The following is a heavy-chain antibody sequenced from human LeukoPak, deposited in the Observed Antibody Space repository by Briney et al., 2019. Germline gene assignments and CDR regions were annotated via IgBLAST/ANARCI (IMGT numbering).Heavy chain of an antibody. Sequence: PSETLSLTCTVSGGSINSYYWSWIRQPPGKGLEWLGYISYSESTNYTPSLKSRVTISVGTSKNQFSLKLNSVTAADTAIYYCARTLIAAAGYYFDYWGQGTLVTVSS. D-gene: IGHD6-13*01. CDR1: GGSINSYY. CDR3: ARTLIAAAGYYFDY. J-gene: IGHJ4*02. V-gene: IGHV4-59*08. CDR2: ISYSEST.